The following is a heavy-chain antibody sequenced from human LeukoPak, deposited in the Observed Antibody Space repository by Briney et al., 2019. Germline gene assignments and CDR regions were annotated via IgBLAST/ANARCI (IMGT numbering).Heavy chain of an antibody. J-gene: IGHJ4*02. CDR1: GFTFSSYW. CDR2: IKQDGSEK. V-gene: IGHV3-7*04. D-gene: IGHD1-26*01. CDR3: GREVPGGATILDY. Sequence: GGSLRLSCAASGFTFSSYWMSWVRQAPGKGLEWVANIKQDGSEKYYVDSVKGRFTISRDNAKNSLYLQMNSLRADDTAVYYCGREVPGGATILDYWGQGTLVTVSS.